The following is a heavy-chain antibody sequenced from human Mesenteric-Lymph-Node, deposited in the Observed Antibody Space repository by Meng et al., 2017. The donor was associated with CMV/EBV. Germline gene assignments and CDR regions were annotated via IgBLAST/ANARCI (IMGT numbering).Heavy chain of an antibody. CDR3: AYFGDLPPPW. D-gene: IGHD3-16*01. CDR1: GDSISSTNAA. V-gene: IGHV6-1*02. J-gene: IGHJ4*02. Sequence: RRSQSGPGRLKPTQTLSVTCTISGDSISSTNAAWNWIRQSPSRGLEWLGRTYYSPESYNDYAVSVKSRISVNLDTSKDQLSLHLNFVTPEDTAVYYCAYFGDLPPPWWGQGTLVTVSS. CDR2: TYYSPESYN.